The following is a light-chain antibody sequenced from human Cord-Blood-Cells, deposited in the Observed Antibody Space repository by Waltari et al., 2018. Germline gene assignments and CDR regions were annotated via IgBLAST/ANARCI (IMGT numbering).Light chain of an antibody. J-gene: IGKJ2*01. CDR2: AAS. CDR1: QNVSSY. Sequence: EIVLTHTPATRSLSPEERATFPCLASQNVSSYLAWDQQKPGQAPRLLIYAASNRATGIPARFSGSGSGTDFTLTISSLEAEDVAVYYCQQHSNWLRTFGQGTKLEIK. V-gene: IGKV3-11*01. CDR3: QQHSNWLRT.